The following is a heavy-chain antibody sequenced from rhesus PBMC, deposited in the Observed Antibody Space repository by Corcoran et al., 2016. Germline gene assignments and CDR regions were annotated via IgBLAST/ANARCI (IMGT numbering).Heavy chain of an antibody. CDR3: TTGVITYFDY. CDR2: YRIKAYGGTG. D-gene: IGHD3-34*01. V-gene: IGHV3-184*01. Sequence: EVQLVESGGGLVQPGGSLRLSCAASGFTFSDYYMYWVRQAQGKGLGWVGFYRIKAYGGTGEYAASVKGRFNIARDDSKSIAYLQMSSLKTEDTAVYYCTTGVITYFDYWGQGVLVTVSS. CDR1: GFTFSDYY. J-gene: IGHJ4*01.